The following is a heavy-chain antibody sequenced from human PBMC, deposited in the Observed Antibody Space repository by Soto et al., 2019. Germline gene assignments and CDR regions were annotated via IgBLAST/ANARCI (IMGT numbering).Heavy chain of an antibody. CDR3: AKGRGFYSDNYFDP. Sequence: QVQLLESGPGLVKPSETLSLTCSVSLDSISNSYWTWIRQPAGKGLKWIGHIYSSGNANYNPSLKSRVTMSLDTSKNQFSLSLKSVTAADTAIYYCAKGRGFYSDNYFDPWGQGTQVTVSS. V-gene: IGHV4-4*07. CDR1: LDSISNSY. CDR2: IYSSGNA. J-gene: IGHJ5*02. D-gene: IGHD3-22*01.